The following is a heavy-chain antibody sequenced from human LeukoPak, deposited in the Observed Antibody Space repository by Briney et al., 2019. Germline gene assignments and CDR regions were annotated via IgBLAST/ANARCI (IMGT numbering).Heavy chain of an antibody. D-gene: IGHD6-19*01. J-gene: IGHJ4*02. CDR2: INHSGST. Sequence: PSETLSLTCAVYGGSFSSYYWSWIRQPPGKGLEWIGEINHSGSTNYNPSLKSRVTISVDTSKNQFSLKLSSVTATDTAVYYCARETSSGWYYSWGQGTLVTVSS. CDR3: ARETSSGWYYS. CDR1: GGSFSSYY. V-gene: IGHV4-34*01.